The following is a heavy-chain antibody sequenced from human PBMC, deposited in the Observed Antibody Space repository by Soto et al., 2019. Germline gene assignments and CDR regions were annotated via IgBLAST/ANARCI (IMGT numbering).Heavy chain of an antibody. CDR3: ARDRRPGGAFDI. CDR1: GGSFSGYY. V-gene: IGHV4-34*01. J-gene: IGHJ3*02. Sequence: SETLSLTCAVYGGSFSGYYWSWIRQPPGKGLEWIGEINHSGSTNYNPSLKSRVTISVDTSKNQFSLKLSSVTAADTAVYYCARDRRPGGAFDIWGQGTMVTVSS. CDR2: INHSGST.